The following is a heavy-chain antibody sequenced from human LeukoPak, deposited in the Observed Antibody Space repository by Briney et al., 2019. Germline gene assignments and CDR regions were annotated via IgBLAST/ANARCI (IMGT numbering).Heavy chain of an antibody. Sequence: GGSLRLSCAASGFDFSNQAMSWVRQAPGKGLEWVSGISGGGGATYSADSVKGRFIISRDNSKNTVHLQMDSLRAEDTAVYYCASQLNSPLRFFDFWGQGALVTVSA. CDR1: GFDFSNQA. J-gene: IGHJ4*02. V-gene: IGHV3-23*01. CDR3: ASQLNSPLRFFDF. D-gene: IGHD4-23*01. CDR2: ISGGGGAT.